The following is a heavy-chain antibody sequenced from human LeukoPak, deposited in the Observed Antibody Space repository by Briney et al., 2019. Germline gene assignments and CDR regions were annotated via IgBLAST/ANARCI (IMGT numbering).Heavy chain of an antibody. CDR3: AGRYCSGGSCYVGAFDI. Sequence: PGGSLRLSCAASGFTFSSYEMNWVRQAPGKGLEWVSCISSSGRTIYYADSVRGRFTISRDNAKNSLYLQMNSLRAEDTAVYYCAGRYCSGGSCYVGAFDIWGQGTMVTVSS. CDR2: ISSSGRTI. CDR1: GFTFSSYE. V-gene: IGHV3-48*03. D-gene: IGHD2-15*01. J-gene: IGHJ3*02.